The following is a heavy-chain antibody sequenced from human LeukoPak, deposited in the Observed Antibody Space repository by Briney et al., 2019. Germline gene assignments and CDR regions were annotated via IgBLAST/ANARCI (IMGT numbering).Heavy chain of an antibody. D-gene: IGHD3-9*01. CDR1: GFTFSSYG. CDR2: ISYDGSNK. V-gene: IGHV3-30*03. Sequence: GGSLRLSCAASGFTFSSYGLHWVRQAPGKGLEWVAVISYDGSNKYYADSVRGRFTISRDNAKNTLYLQMNTLRVEDTAVYYCTRDLMDYDVSTGLHHYYMDVWGQGTTVTVSS. J-gene: IGHJ6*02. CDR3: TRDLMDYDVSTGLHHYYMDV.